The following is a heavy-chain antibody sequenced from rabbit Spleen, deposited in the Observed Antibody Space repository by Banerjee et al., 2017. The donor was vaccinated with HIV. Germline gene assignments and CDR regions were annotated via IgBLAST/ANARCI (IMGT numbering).Heavy chain of an antibody. CDR1: GFSFSGYW. V-gene: IGHV1S45*01. D-gene: IGHD2-1*01. J-gene: IGHJ3*01. Sequence: QEQLEESGGGLVKPEGSLTLTCTASGFSFSGYWICWVRQAPGKGLEWIACIYTGSSGSTYYANWAKGRFTITSDNAQNTLDLQMNSLTAADTATYFCARARDTYDDVGDYARLDLWGPGTLVTVS. CDR3: ARARDTYDDVGDYARLDL. CDR2: IYTGSSGST.